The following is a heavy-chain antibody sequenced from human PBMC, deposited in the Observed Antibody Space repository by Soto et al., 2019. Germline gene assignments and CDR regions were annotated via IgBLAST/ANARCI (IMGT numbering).Heavy chain of an antibody. J-gene: IGHJ4*02. V-gene: IGHV4-31*03. Sequence: PSETLSLTCTVSGGSISSGGYYWSWIRQHPGKGLEWIGDIYHSGSTNYNPSLKSRVTISVDTSKNQFSLKLSSVTAADTAVYYCARGVSYSGYGYYFDYWGQGTLVTAS. D-gene: IGHD5-12*01. CDR2: IYHSGST. CDR3: ARGVSYSGYGYYFDY. CDR1: GGSISSGGYY.